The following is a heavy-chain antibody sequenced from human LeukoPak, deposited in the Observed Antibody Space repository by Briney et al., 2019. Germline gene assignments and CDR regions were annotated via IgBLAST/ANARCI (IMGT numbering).Heavy chain of an antibody. V-gene: IGHV1-18*01. Sequence: ASVKVSCTASGGTFSSYAISWVRQAPGQGLEWMGWISANDGNTDYPQKLQGRVTMTTDTSTSTAYMELRSLRSDDTAVYYCARESHVTREDYWGQGTLVTVSS. CDR3: ARESHVTREDY. CDR1: GGTFSSYA. CDR2: ISANDGNT. D-gene: IGHD3-10*01. J-gene: IGHJ4*02.